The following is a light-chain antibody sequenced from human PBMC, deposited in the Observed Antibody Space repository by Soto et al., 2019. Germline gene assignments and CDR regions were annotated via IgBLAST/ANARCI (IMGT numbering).Light chain of an antibody. CDR1: SSDVGGYNY. Sequence: QSALPQPASVSGSPAQSITISCTGTSSDVGGYNYVSWYQLHPGKAPKLMIHEVSERPSGVSNRFSGSKSGNTASLTISGLQAEDEADYYCASYGSGATYVFGGGTKVTVL. V-gene: IGLV2-14*01. J-gene: IGLJ1*01. CDR2: EVS. CDR3: ASYGSGATYV.